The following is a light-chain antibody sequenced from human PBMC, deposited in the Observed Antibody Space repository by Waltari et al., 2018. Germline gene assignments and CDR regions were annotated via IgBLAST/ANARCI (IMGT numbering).Light chain of an antibody. CDR2: WAS. CDR3: QQCYLTPYT. CDR1: QSVLYSSNNKNY. Sequence: DIVMTQSPDSLAVSLGERATINCKSSQSVLYSSNNKNYLAWYQRKPGQPPKLLIYWASTRESGVPDRFSGSGSGTDFTLTISSLQAEDVAVYYCQQCYLTPYTFGQGTNLEIK. V-gene: IGKV4-1*01. J-gene: IGKJ2*01.